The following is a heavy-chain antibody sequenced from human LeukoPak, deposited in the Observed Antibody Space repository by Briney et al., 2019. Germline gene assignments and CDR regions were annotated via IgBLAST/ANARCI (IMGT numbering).Heavy chain of an antibody. CDR3: ARSPTWIQVSFDY. CDR2: ISSSSSTI. V-gene: IGHV3-48*01. D-gene: IGHD5-18*01. J-gene: IGHJ4*02. CDR1: GFTFRTYG. Sequence: GGSLRLSCAASGFTFRTYGMHWVRQAPGKGLEWVSYISSSSSTIYYADSVKGRFTISRDNAKNSLYLQMNSLRAEDTAVYYCARSPTWIQVSFDYWGQGTLVTVSS.